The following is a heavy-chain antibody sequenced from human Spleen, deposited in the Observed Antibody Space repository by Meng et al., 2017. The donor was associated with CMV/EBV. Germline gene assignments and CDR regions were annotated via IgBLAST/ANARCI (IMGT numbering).Heavy chain of an antibody. CDR2: IYHTGRT. CDR1: GYSISSGYF. J-gene: IGHJ4*02. CDR3: ARRISPSCLIRY. D-gene: IGHD2-2*01. Sequence: GSLRLSCSVTGYSISSGYFWGWIRQPPGKGLEWIGAIYHTGRTYYNPSLKSRVTISVDTPKNQFSLRLSSVTAADTAVYYCARRISPSCLIRYWGQGTLVTVSS. V-gene: IGHV4-38-2*02.